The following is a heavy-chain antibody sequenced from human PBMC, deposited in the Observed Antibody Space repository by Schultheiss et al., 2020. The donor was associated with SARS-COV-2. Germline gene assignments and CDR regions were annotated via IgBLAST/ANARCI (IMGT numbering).Heavy chain of an antibody. Sequence: GGSLRLSCAASGVTFSHYWMHWVRQAPGKGLVWVSRINSDGSSTSYADSVKGRFTISRDNSKNTLYLQMNSLRAEDTAVYYCARDWNKAVAGTDWGQGTLVTVSS. CDR1: GVTFSHYW. V-gene: IGHV3-74*01. J-gene: IGHJ4*02. CDR3: ARDWNKAVAGTD. D-gene: IGHD6-19*01. CDR2: INSDGSST.